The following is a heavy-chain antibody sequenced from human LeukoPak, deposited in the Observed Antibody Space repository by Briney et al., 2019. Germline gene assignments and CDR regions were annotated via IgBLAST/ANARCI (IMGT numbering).Heavy chain of an antibody. V-gene: IGHV3-15*01. CDR3: PTVKGVLFRASIVAFDI. CDR1: GFTFSNAW. CDR2: IKSKTDGGTT. Sequence: GGSLRLSCAASGFTFSNAWMSWVRQAPGKGLEWVGRIKSKTDGGTTDYAAPVKGRFTISRDDSKNTLYLQMNSLKTEDKPVYYCPTVKGVLFRASIVAFDIWGQGKMVTVSS. D-gene: IGHD2-15*01. J-gene: IGHJ3*02.